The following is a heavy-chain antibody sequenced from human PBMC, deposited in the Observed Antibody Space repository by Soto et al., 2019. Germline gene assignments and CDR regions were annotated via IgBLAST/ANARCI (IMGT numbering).Heavy chain of an antibody. CDR3: AREITYYDSSGYYYNWLDP. V-gene: IGHV4-30-4*01. CDR2: IYYSGST. Sequence: SETLSLTCAVSGGSISSSNWWSWVRQLPGKGLEWIGYIYYSGSTYYNPSLKSRVTISVDTSKNQFSLKLSSVTAADTAVYYCAREITYYDSSGYYYNWLDPWGQGTLVTVSS. CDR1: GGSISSSNW. D-gene: IGHD3-22*01. J-gene: IGHJ5*02.